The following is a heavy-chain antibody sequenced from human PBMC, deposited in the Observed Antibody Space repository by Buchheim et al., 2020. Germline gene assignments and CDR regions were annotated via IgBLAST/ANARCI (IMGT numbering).Heavy chain of an antibody. V-gene: IGHV1-8*01. CDR3: ARGFVGLITIFGVVIKPSPWFDP. J-gene: IGHJ5*02. CDR2: MNPNSGNT. D-gene: IGHD3-3*01. Sequence: QVQLVQSGAEVKKPGASVKVSCKASGYTFTSYDINWVRQATGQGLEWMGWMNPNSGNTGYAQKFQGRVTMTRNTSISTAYMELSSLRSEDTAVYYCARGFVGLITIFGVVIKPSPWFDPWGQGTL. CDR1: GYTFTSYD.